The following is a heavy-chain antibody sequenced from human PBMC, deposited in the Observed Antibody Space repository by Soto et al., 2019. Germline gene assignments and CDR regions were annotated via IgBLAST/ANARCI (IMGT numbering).Heavy chain of an antibody. CDR1: GGSISSSSYY. V-gene: IGHV4-39*01. J-gene: IGHJ5*02. CDR2: IYYSGST. D-gene: IGHD6-13*01. Sequence: LSLTCTVSGGSISSSSYYWGWIRQPPGKGLEWIGSIYYSGSTYYNPSLKSRVTISVDTSKNQFSLKLSSVTAADTAVYYCARTSIAAAVYNWFDPWGQGTLVTVSS. CDR3: ARTSIAAAVYNWFDP.